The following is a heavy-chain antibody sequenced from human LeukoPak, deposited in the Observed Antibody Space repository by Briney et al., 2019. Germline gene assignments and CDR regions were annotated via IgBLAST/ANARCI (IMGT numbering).Heavy chain of an antibody. CDR3: AAGRSPRFYYYYGMDV. CDR1: GFTFTSSA. Sequence: SVKVSCKASGFTFTSSAMQWVRQARGQRLEWIGWIVVGGGNTNYAQKFQERVTITRDMSTSTAYMELSSLRSEDTAVYYCAAGRSPRFYYYYGMDVWGQGTTVTVSS. CDR2: IVVGGGNT. J-gene: IGHJ6*02. V-gene: IGHV1-58*02.